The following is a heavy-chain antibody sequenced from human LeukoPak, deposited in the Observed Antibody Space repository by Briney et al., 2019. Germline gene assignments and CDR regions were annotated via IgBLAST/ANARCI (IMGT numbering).Heavy chain of an antibody. J-gene: IGHJ5*02. Sequence: ASVKVSCKASGYTFTSYYMHWVRQAPGQGLEWMGIINPSGGSTSYAQKFQGRVTMTRNTSISTAYMELSSLRSEDTAVYYCARGPTLRYFDWDNWFDPWGQGTLVTVSS. CDR2: INPSGGST. D-gene: IGHD3-9*01. CDR3: ARGPTLRYFDWDNWFDP. CDR1: GYTFTSYY. V-gene: IGHV1-46*01.